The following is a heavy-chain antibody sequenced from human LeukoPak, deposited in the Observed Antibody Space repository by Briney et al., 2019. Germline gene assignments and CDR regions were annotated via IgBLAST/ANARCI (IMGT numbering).Heavy chain of an antibody. CDR1: GGTFSSYA. CDR3: AGDLRRIVVVPAALANDAFDT. CDR2: IIPIFGTA. Sequence: SVKVSCKASGGTFSSYAISWVRQAPGQGLEWMGGIIPIFGTANYAQKFQGRVTITADKSTSTAYMELSSLRSEDTAVYYCAGDLRRIVVVPAALANDAFDTWGQGTMVTVSS. J-gene: IGHJ3*02. V-gene: IGHV1-69*06. D-gene: IGHD2-2*01.